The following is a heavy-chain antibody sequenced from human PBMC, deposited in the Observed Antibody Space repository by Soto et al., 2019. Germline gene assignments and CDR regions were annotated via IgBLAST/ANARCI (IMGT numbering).Heavy chain of an antibody. J-gene: IGHJ6*02. V-gene: IGHV3-74*01. Sequence: GRCRRLSCEAARFSIRDYWMHWDRKAPGEGLVWDSCINGDASSTTYADSVKGRFTISRDDAKNTVYLQMTSLRAEDTAVYFCARHRSYAMEVWCQGTRGTVS. CDR1: RFSIRDYW. CDR3: ARHRSYAMEV. CDR2: INGDASST.